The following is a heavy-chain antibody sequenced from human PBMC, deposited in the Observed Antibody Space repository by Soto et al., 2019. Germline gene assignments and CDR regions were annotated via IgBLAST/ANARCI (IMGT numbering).Heavy chain of an antibody. V-gene: IGHV1-18*01. CDR2: ISTYNGNT. CDR3: ARTTVTASYYYMDV. CDR1: GYTLTNYG. D-gene: IGHD4-17*01. Sequence: QVQLVQSGAEVKQPGASVKVSCKASGYTLTNYGFTWVRQAPGQGLEWLGWISTYNGNTKYAQKVQGRLTMTTDTSTSTANMELTSLRSDDTALYYCARTTVTASYYYMDVWCKGSTVTVSS. J-gene: IGHJ6*03.